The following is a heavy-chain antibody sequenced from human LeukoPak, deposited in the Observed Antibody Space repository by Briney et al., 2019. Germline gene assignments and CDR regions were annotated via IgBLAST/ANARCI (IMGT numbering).Heavy chain of an antibody. D-gene: IGHD1-26*01. CDR1: GYTFTSYG. V-gene: IGHV1-18*01. CDR3: ARWGPEYSGTYYSDY. CDR2: ISAYNGNT. J-gene: IGHJ4*02. Sequence: ASVKVSCKASGYTFTSYGISWVRQAPGQGLEWMGWISAYNGNTNYAQKLQGRVTMTTDTSTSTAYLDLSNLRSDDTAVYYCARWGPEYSGTYYSDYWGQGTLVTVSS.